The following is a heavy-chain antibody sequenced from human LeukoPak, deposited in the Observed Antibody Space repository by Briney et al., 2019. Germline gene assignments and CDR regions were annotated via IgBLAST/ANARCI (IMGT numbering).Heavy chain of an antibody. J-gene: IGHJ3*01. Sequence: SETLSLTCSVPHYSITSGYFWGWIRQPPGKALEWIGSIYHSGSTSYNPSLKSRVTLSVDTSKNQFSLRLTSVTAADTAMYFCARAPYDYVWGRSDTFDVWGQGTMVTVSS. CDR1: HYSITSGYF. CDR2: IYHSGST. D-gene: IGHD3-16*01. CDR3: ARAPYDYVWGRSDTFDV. V-gene: IGHV4-38-2*02.